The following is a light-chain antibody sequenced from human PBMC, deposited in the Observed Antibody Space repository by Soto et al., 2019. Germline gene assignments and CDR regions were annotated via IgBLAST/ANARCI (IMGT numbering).Light chain of an antibody. CDR2: EVS. J-gene: IGLJ2*01. CDR3: SSYTSSSTLV. CDR1: SSDVGGYNY. Sequence: QSALTQPASVSGSPGQSITCSCTGTSSDVGGYNYVSWYQQHPGKAPKLMIYEVSNRPSGVSNRFSGSKSGNTASLTISGLQAEDEADYYCSSYTSSSTLVFGGATKVTVL. V-gene: IGLV2-14*01.